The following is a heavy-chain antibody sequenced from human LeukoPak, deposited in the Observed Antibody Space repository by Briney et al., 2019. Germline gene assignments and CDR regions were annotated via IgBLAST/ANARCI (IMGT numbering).Heavy chain of an antibody. D-gene: IGHD3-16*01. CDR1: GFTFSSYW. J-gene: IGHJ4*02. CDR3: ARETRYDYVWGSYRTFDY. Sequence: GGPLRLSCAASGFTFSSYWMHWVRQAPGKGLVWVSRINSDGSSTSYADSVKGRFTISRDNAMNTLYLQMNSLRAEDTAVYYCARETRYDYVWGSYRTFDYWGQGTLVTVSS. V-gene: IGHV3-74*01. CDR2: INSDGSST.